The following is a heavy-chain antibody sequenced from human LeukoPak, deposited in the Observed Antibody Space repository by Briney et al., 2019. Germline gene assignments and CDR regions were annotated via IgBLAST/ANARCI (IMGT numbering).Heavy chain of an antibody. J-gene: IGHJ2*01. CDR2: INPNSGGT. D-gene: IGHD3-22*01. CDR3: ARDSPTYYYDSSGYPPNWYFDL. Sequence: ASVKVSCKASGYTFTGYYMHWVRQAPGQGLEWMGWINPNSGGTNYAQKFQGRVTMTRDTSISTAYMELSRLRSDDTAVYYCARDSPTYYYDSSGYPPNWYFDLWGRGTLVTVSS. V-gene: IGHV1-2*02. CDR1: GYTFTGYY.